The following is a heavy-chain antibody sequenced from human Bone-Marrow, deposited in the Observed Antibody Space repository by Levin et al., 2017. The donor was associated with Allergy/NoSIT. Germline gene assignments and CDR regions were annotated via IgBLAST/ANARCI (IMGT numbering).Heavy chain of an antibody. CDR3: AQANSINSWYSLFDS. Sequence: GGSLRLSCAASGFSFDDFAMHWVRQAPGKGLEWLSGISWNGDTMGYADSMKGRFTISSDNAKNSLYLQMNRLRAEDTAFYYCAQANSINSWYSLFDSWGQGTLVTVSS. CDR1: GFSFDDFA. D-gene: IGHD2-15*01. CDR2: ISWNGDTM. J-gene: IGHJ4*02. V-gene: IGHV3-9*01.